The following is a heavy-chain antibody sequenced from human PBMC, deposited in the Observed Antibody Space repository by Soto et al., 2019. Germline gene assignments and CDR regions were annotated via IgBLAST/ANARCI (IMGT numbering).Heavy chain of an antibody. J-gene: IGHJ5*02. Sequence: ETLSLTCIVSGGSISSSSYYWGWIRQPPGKGLEWIGSIYYSGSTYYNPSLKSRVTISVDTSKNQFSLKLSSVTAADTAVFYCERHRARNWFDPWGQGTLVTVSS. CDR1: GGSISSSSYY. CDR3: ERHRARNWFDP. V-gene: IGHV4-39*01. D-gene: IGHD6-6*01. CDR2: IYYSGST.